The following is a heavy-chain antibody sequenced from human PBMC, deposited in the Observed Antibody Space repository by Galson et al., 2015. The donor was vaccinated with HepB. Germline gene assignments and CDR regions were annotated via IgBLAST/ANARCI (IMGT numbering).Heavy chain of an antibody. J-gene: IGHJ6*02. CDR1: GFTFSTYS. CDR3: AKISSSSPYYGMDV. D-gene: IGHD6-6*01. Sequence: SLRLSCAASGFTFSTYSMNWVRQAPGKGLEWVSSISSSSTYIYYADSVKGRFTISRDNAKNSLYLQMNSLRAEDTAVYYCAKISSSSPYYGMDVWGQGTTVTVSS. V-gene: IGHV3-21*01. CDR2: ISSSSTYI.